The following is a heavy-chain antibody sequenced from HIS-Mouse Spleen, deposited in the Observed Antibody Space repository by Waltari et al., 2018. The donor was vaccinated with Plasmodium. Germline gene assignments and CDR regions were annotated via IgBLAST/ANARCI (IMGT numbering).Heavy chain of an antibody. D-gene: IGHD6-13*01. Sequence: EVQLVESGGGLVQPGGSLRLPCAASGFTFSGYWMSWVRQAPGKGLEWVANIKQDGSEKYYVDSVKGRFTISRDNAKNSLYLQMNSLRAEDTAVYYCASSWYWYFDLWGRGTLVTVSS. CDR2: IKQDGSEK. CDR1: GFTFSGYW. J-gene: IGHJ2*01. V-gene: IGHV3-7*01. CDR3: ASSWYWYFDL.